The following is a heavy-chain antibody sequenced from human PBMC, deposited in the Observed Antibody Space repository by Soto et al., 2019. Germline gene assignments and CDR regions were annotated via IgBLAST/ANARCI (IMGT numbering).Heavy chain of an antibody. V-gene: IGHV3-33*01. CDR3: ARDGDGYNQFDY. J-gene: IGHJ4*02. CDR1: GFTFSSYG. Sequence: PGGSLRLSCAASGFTFSSYGMHWVRQAPGKGLEGVAVIWYDGSNKYYADSVKGRFTISRDNSKNTLYLQMNSLRAEDTAVYYCARDGDGYNQFDYWGQGTLVTVSS. CDR2: IWYDGSNK. D-gene: IGHD5-12*01.